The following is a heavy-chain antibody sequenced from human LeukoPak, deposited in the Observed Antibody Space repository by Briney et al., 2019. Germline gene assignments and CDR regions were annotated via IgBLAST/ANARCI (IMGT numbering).Heavy chain of an antibody. CDR3: ANGDGTRITMIVVVISSAFDY. D-gene: IGHD3-22*01. V-gene: IGHV3-23*01. Sequence: GGSLRLSCAASGFTFSSYAMSWVRQAPGKGLEWVSAISGSGGSTYYADSVKGRFTISRDNSKNTLYLQMNSLRAEDTAVYYCANGDGTRITMIVVVISSAFDYWGQGTLVTVSS. CDR2: ISGSGGST. J-gene: IGHJ4*02. CDR1: GFTFSSYA.